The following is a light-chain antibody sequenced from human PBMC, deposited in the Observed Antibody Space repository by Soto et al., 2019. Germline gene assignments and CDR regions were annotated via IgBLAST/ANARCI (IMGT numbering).Light chain of an antibody. CDR3: LLYYGGAWV. J-gene: IGLJ3*02. V-gene: IGLV7-43*01. CDR2: SIN. Sequence: VVTQEPSLTVSPGGTVTLTCASSTGAVTSGYYPNWFQQKPGQAPRALIYSINNKHSWTPARFSGSLLGDKAALTLSGVQPEDEAEYYCLLYYGGAWVFGGGTKVTVL. CDR1: TGAVTSGYY.